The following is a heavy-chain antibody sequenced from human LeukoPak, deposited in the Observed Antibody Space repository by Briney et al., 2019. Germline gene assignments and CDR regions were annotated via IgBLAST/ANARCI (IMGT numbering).Heavy chain of an antibody. CDR2: ISWNSGSI. CDR1: GFTFDDYA. Sequence: PGGSLRLSCAASGFTFDDYAMHWVRHAPGKGLEWVSGISWNSGSIGYADSVKGRFTISRDNAKNSLYLQMNSLRAEDTAMYYCARSIGGNLDYWGQGTLVTVSS. J-gene: IGHJ4*02. V-gene: IGHV3-9*01. CDR3: ARSIGGNLDY. D-gene: IGHD3-16*01.